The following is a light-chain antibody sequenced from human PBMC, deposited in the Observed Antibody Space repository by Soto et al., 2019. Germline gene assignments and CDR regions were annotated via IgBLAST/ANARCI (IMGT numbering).Light chain of an antibody. J-gene: IGLJ1*01. CDR2: DVS. Sequence: QSVLTQPASVSGSPGQSIAISCTGTSSDVGGFNYVSWCQQHPGKAPKLIIYDVSNRPSGVSNRFSGSKSGNTASLTISVLQAEDEADYYCNSYTSSSTGVFGTGTKVTVL. CDR1: SSDVGGFNY. V-gene: IGLV2-14*01. CDR3: NSYTSSSTGV.